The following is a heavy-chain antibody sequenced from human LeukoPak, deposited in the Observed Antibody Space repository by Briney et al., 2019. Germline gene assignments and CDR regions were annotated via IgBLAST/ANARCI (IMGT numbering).Heavy chain of an antibody. V-gene: IGHV4-59*01. J-gene: IGHJ4*02. CDR1: GSSISSYY. CDR2: IYYSGST. CDR3: ARGLDFWSGYPLDY. Sequence: SETLSLTCTVSGSSISSYYWSWIRQPPGKGLEWIGYIYYSGSTNYNPSLKSRVTISVDTSKNQFSLKLSSVTAADTAVYYCARGLDFWSGYPLDYWGQGTLVTVSS. D-gene: IGHD3-3*01.